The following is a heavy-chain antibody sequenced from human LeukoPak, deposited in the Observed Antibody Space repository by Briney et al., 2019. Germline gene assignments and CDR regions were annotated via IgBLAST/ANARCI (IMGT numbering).Heavy chain of an antibody. CDR2: IYYSGST. V-gene: IGHV4-39*01. D-gene: IGHD6-19*01. J-gene: IGHJ4*02. CDR3: VSTGLSSGWYAVGDY. Sequence: SETLSLTCTVSGGSISSSSYYWGWIRQPPGKGLEWIGSIYYSGSTYYNPSLKSRVTISVDTSKNQFSLKLSSVTAADTAVYYCVSTGLSSGWYAVGDYWGQGTLVTVSS. CDR1: GGSISSSSYY.